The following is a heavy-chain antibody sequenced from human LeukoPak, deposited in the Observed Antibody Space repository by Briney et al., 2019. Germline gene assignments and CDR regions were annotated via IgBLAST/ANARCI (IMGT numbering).Heavy chain of an antibody. CDR3: TTHYYDSSGYHYGAFDY. D-gene: IGHD3-22*01. J-gene: IGHJ4*02. CDR2: VRSRANSYAT. V-gene: IGHV3-73*01. CDR1: GFTFSGSA. Sequence: PGGSLILSCAASGFTFSGSAMHWVRQASGKGLEWVGRVRSRANSYATTYAASVKGRFSISRDDSKNTAFLEMNSLKTEDTAVYYCTTHYYDSSGYHYGAFDYWGQGTLVTVSS.